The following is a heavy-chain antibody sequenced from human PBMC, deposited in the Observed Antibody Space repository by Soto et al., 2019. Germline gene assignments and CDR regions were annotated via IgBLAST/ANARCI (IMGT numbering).Heavy chain of an antibody. CDR2: ISYDGSNK. J-gene: IGHJ4*02. D-gene: IGHD2-2*01. CDR3: ARSLFGCSSTSCQIGGVGY. V-gene: IGHV3-30-3*01. CDR1: GFTFSSYA. Sequence: QVQLMESGGGVVQPGRSLRLSCAASGFTFSSYAMHWVRQAPGKGLEWVAVISYDGSNKYYADSVKGRFTISRDNSKNTLYLQMNSLRAEDTAVYYCARSLFGCSSTSCQIGGVGYWGQGTLVTVSS.